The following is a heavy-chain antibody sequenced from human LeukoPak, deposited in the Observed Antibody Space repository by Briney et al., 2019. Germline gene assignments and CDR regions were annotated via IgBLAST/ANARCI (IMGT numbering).Heavy chain of an antibody. CDR3: ARDPSGYFNY. CDR2: IYYSGST. CDR1: GGSISDNNYY. D-gene: IGHD3-22*01. J-gene: IGHJ4*02. V-gene: IGHV4-61*01. Sequence: SETLSLTCTVSGGSISDNNYYWSWIRQPPGKGLEWIGFIYYSGSTNYNPSLKSRVTISVDTFKNQFSLKLSSVTAADTAVYYCARDPSGYFNYWGQGTLATVSS.